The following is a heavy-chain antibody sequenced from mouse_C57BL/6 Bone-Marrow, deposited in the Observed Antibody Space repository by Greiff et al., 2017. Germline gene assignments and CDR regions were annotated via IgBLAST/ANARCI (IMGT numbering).Heavy chain of an antibody. Sequence: QVQLQQSGAELVRPGASVKLSCKASGYTFTSYGISWVKQRTGQGLEWIGEIYPRSGNTYYNEKFKGKATLTADKSSSTAYMELRSLASEDSAVYFCAREGLLYMDYWGQGTTLTVSS. J-gene: IGHJ2*01. CDR3: AREGLLYMDY. CDR1: GYTFTSYG. CDR2: IYPRSGNT. V-gene: IGHV1-81*01. D-gene: IGHD2-10*01.